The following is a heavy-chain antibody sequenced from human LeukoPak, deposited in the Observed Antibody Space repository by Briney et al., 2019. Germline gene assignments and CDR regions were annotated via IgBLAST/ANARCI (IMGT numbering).Heavy chain of an antibody. CDR3: ARDLGIDYYDTSGYYTGTLYFFDY. J-gene: IGHJ4*02. D-gene: IGHD3-22*01. CDR2: INPNSGGT. V-gene: IGHV1-2*02. Sequence: ASVKVSCKASGYTFTGYYMHWVRQAPGQGLEWMGWINPNSGGTNYAQKFQGRVTMTRDTSISTAYMELSSLRSDDTALYYCARDLGIDYYDTSGYYTGTLYFFDYWGQGTLVTVSS. CDR1: GYTFTGYY.